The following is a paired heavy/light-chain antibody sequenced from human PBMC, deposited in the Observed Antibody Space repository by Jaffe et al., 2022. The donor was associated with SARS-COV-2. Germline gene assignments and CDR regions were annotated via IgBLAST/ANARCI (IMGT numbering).Light chain of an antibody. Sequence: QSALTQPASVSGSPGQSITISCTGTSSDVGGFNFVSWYQQHPDKAPRLIIYDVSNRPSGVSNRFSGSKSGNTASLTISGLQAEDEADYYCSSYTSTSTQVFGTGAKVTVL. J-gene: IGLJ1*01. CDR3: SSYTSTSTQV. V-gene: IGLV2-14*03. CDR1: SSDVGGFNF. CDR2: DVS.
Heavy chain of an antibody. V-gene: IGHV1-3*04. CDR3: ARDQKGIRGYFDY. CDR1: GYTFSLYA. D-gene: IGHD3-10*01. Sequence: QVQIVQSGAEVKKPGASVKISCKASGYTFSLYAIHWVRQAPGQRLEWMGWITSGNGNTKYSQKFQGRVTIARDTSASTAYMELNSLTSEDTAVYYCARDQKGIRGYFDYWGQGTLLTVSS. J-gene: IGHJ4*02. CDR2: ITSGNGNT.